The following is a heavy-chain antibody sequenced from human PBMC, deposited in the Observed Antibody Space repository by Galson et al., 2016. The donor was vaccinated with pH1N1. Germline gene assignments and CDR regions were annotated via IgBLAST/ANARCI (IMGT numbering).Heavy chain of an antibody. CDR2: ISTSKGNT. V-gene: IGHV1-18*01. CDR1: GYTFTTFG. CDR3: ARDQNWNLDY. J-gene: IGHJ4*02. Sequence: QSEAEVKKPGESLKTSCKASGYTFTTFGISWVRQAPGKGLEWLGWISTSKGNTKNAQRLLDRVTMTRDTSTSTVFMELTSLRSDDTAIYYCARDQNWNLDYWGQGTLVTVSS. D-gene: IGHD1-1*01.